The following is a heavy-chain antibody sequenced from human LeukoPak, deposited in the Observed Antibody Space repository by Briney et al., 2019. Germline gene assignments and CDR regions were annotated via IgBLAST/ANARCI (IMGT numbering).Heavy chain of an antibody. Sequence: PGGSLRLSCAASGFSFSSYWMHWVRQAPGKGLVWVSRINGDGSRTYYADSVKGRFTISRDNAKNTLCVQMNSLRAEDTAVYYCARETSQDYFDSWGQGTLVTVSS. CDR3: ARETSQDYFDS. CDR1: GFSFSSYW. V-gene: IGHV3-74*01. J-gene: IGHJ4*02. CDR2: INGDGSRT.